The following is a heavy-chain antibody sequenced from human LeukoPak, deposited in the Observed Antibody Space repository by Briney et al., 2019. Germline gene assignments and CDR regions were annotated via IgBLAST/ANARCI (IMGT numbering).Heavy chain of an antibody. CDR2: INHSGST. CDR3: ARLDDSSGYYYVGAFDI. D-gene: IGHD3-22*01. Sequence: SETLSLTCAVYGGSFSGYYWSWIRQPPGKRLEWIGEINHSGSTNYNPSLKSRVTISVDTSKNQFSLKLSSVTAADTAVYYCARLDDSSGYYYVGAFDIWGQGTMVTVSS. J-gene: IGHJ3*02. V-gene: IGHV4-34*01. CDR1: GGSFSGYY.